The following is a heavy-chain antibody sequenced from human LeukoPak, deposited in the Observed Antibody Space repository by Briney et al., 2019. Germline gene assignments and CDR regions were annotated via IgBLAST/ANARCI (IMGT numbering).Heavy chain of an antibody. Sequence: GGSLRLSCAASGFTFSSSAMSWVRQAPGKGLEWVSAISGSGGSTYYADSVRGRFTISRDNSKNTLYLQMNSLRAEDMAIYFCAKGAVAGLYAMDVWGQGTTVTVSS. CDR3: AKGAVAGLYAMDV. CDR2: ISGSGGST. CDR1: GFTFSSSA. J-gene: IGHJ6*02. D-gene: IGHD6-19*01. V-gene: IGHV3-23*01.